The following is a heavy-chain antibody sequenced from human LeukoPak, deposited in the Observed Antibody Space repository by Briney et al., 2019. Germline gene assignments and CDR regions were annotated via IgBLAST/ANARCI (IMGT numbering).Heavy chain of an antibody. D-gene: IGHD6-25*01. CDR1: GGSISSYY. V-gene: IGHV4-59*01. Sequence: PSETLSLTCTVSGGSISSYYWSWIRQPPGKGLEWIGYIYYSGSTNYNPSLKSRVTISVDTSKNQFSLKLSSVTAADTAVYYCAREGRGSGNWYFDLWGRGTLVTVSS. CDR3: AREGRGSGNWYFDL. CDR2: IYYSGST. J-gene: IGHJ2*01.